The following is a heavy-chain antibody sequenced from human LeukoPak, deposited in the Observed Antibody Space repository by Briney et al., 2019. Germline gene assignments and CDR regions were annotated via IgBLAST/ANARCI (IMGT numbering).Heavy chain of an antibody. CDR2: ISSSSSYI. D-gene: IGHD2-21*02. J-gene: IGHJ4*02. V-gene: IGHV3-21*01. CDR1: GFTFSSYS. Sequence: PGGSLRLSCAASGFTFSSYSMNWVRQAPGKGLEWVSSISSSSSYIYYADSVKGRFTISRDNAKNSLYPQMNSLRAEDTAVYYCARHDFQFIPKIDYWGQGTLVTVSS. CDR3: ARHDFQFIPKIDY.